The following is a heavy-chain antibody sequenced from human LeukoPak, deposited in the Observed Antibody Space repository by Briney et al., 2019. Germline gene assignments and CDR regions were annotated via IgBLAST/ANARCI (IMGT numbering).Heavy chain of an antibody. Sequence: SETLSLTCTVSGSSISSSSYYWGWIRQPPGKGLEWIGSIYYSGSTYYNPSLKSRVTISLDTSKNQFSLKLSSVTAADTAVYYCASIYYYDSAPFDPWGQGTLVTVSS. CDR3: ASIYYYDSAPFDP. D-gene: IGHD3-22*01. J-gene: IGHJ5*02. V-gene: IGHV4-39*01. CDR1: GSSISSSSYY. CDR2: IYYSGST.